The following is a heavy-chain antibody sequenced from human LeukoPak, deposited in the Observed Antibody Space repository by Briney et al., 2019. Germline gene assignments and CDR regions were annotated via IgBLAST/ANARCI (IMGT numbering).Heavy chain of an antibody. CDR1: GFTFSNYG. V-gene: IGHV3-30*02. Sequence: GGSLRLSCTVSGFTFSNYGMNWVRQAPGKGLEWVAFIWYDGSNKYYADSVKGRFTISRDNSKNTLYLQMNSLRPEDTAVYYCAKPDDSSGYYNGYYFDYWGQGTLVTVSS. CDR2: IWYDGSNK. CDR3: AKPDDSSGYYNGYYFDY. D-gene: IGHD3-22*01. J-gene: IGHJ4*02.